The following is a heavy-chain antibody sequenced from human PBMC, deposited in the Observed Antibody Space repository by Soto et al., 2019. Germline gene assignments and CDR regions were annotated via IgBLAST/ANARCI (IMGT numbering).Heavy chain of an antibody. V-gene: IGHV3-48*04. J-gene: IGHJ4*02. Sequence: GGSLRLSCEASGFTFRNYKMNWVRQAPGKGLEWVSQISGGGSSIDYADSVKGRFTMSRDNAKSTVYLQMHSLRAEDKAVYYCARDDNPDYWGQGTLVTVSS. CDR2: ISGGGSSI. CDR1: GFTFRNYK. CDR3: ARDDNPDY. D-gene: IGHD1-20*01.